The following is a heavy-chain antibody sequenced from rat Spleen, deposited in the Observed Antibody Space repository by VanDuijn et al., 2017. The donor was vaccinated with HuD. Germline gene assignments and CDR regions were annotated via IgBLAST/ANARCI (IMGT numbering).Heavy chain of an antibody. CDR1: GFTFSNYD. Sequence: EVQLVESDGGLVQPGRSLKLSCAASGFTFSNYDMAWVRQAPTKGLEWVASISPSGGSTYYPDSVKGRFTISRDNAKSTLYLQMNSLRSEDTATYYCTSFAYWGQGTLVTVSS. CDR3: TSFAY. J-gene: IGHJ3*01. V-gene: IGHV5S23*01. CDR2: ISPSGGST.